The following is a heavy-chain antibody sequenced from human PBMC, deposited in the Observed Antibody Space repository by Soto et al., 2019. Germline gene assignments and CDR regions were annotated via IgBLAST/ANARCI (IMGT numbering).Heavy chain of an antibody. CDR2: ISGSTTTI. J-gene: IGHJ6*02. V-gene: IGHV3-48*02. Sequence: EVQLVESGGGLVQPGGSLRLSCAASGFTFSTYSMNWVRQAPGKGLEWISYISGSTTTIYYADSVKGRFTISRDNARNSLYLQMNSLRDEDTARYYCARDETAVVGHPILGVDVWGQGTTVTVSS. CDR3: ARDETAVVGHPILGVDV. CDR1: GFTFSTYS. D-gene: IGHD3-3*01.